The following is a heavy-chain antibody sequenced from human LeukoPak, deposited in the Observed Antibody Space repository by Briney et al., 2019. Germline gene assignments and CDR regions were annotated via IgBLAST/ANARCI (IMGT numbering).Heavy chain of an antibody. CDR2: IKQDGSEK. CDR3: ARAIAVAGSYYYYMDV. CDR1: GFTFSRYW. V-gene: IGHV3-7*04. D-gene: IGHD6-19*01. Sequence: GGSLRLSCAASGFTFSRYWMSWVRQAPGKGLEWVANIKQDGSEKYYVDSVKGRFTISRDNAKSSLYLQMNSLRAEDTAVYYCARAIAVAGSYYYYMDVWGKGTTVTVSS. J-gene: IGHJ6*03.